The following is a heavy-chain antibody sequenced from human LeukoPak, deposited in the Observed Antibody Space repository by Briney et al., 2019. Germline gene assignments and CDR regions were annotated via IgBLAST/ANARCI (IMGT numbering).Heavy chain of an antibody. J-gene: IGHJ4*02. CDR2: IYTSEST. D-gene: IGHD3-9*01. CDR3: ARGSQSDYDILTGYWDGTYFDY. CDR1: GGSISGYY. Sequence: SETLSLTSTDSGGSISGYYWSWIRQPPGEGLEWIGRIYTSESTNYNPSLKSRVTMSVDTAKNQFYLKLSSVTAADTAVYYCARGSQSDYDILTGYWDGTYFDYWGQGTLVTASS. V-gene: IGHV4-4*07.